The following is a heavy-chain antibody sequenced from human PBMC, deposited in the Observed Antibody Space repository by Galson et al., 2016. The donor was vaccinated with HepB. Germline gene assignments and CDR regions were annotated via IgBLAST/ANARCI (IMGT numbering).Heavy chain of an antibody. CDR2: IRSVGYGGTT. Sequence: SLRLSCAASGFTLGDFAMGWFRQAPGKGLEWVGFIRSVGYGGTTEYAASVKGRFTISRDDSKSIASLQMNTLKIEDTAVYYCARLRRATMRYYYYGMDVWGQGTTVTVS. CDR3: ARLRRATMRYYYYGMDV. D-gene: IGHD5-12*01. CDR1: GFTLGDFA. J-gene: IGHJ6*02. V-gene: IGHV3-49*03.